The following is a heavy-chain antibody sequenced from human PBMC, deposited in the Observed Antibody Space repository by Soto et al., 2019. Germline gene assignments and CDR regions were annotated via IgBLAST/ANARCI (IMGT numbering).Heavy chain of an antibody. CDR1: GFTVSSNY. CDR2: IYSGGST. V-gene: IGHV3-66*01. D-gene: IGHD3-10*01. Sequence: GGSLRLSCAASGFTVSSNYMSWVRQAPGKGLEWVSVIYSGGSTYYADSVKGRFTISRDNSKNTLLLQMNSLRAEDTAVYYCARDLYYGSGTIGGGYYYMDVWGKGTTVTVSS. CDR3: ARDLYYGSGTIGGGYYYMDV. J-gene: IGHJ6*03.